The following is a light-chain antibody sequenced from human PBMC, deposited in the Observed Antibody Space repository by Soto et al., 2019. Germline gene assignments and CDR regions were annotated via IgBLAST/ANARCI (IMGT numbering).Light chain of an antibody. CDR1: SSDVGGYDF. Sequence: QPVLTQPRSVSGSPGQSVTISCTGTSSDVGGYDFVSWYQQHPGKAPKLMIYDVTKRPSGVPDRFSGSKSGNSASLTIAGLQAEDEADYYCCSYAGSYNLGVFGGGTKLTVL. CDR3: CSYAGSYNLGV. CDR2: DVT. V-gene: IGLV2-11*01. J-gene: IGLJ3*02.